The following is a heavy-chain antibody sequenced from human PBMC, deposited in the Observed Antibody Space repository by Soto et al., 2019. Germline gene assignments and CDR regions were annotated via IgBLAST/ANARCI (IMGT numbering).Heavy chain of an antibody. CDR3: AREVPSGMDV. Sequence: QVQLVQSGAEVKKPGASARLSCKASGYTFTSYYIHWVRQAPGEGLERMGMLNPRTDSTNYAQKFQGRVTLNRDTATSTVYMDLISLKSEDTAMYYCAREVPSGMDVWGQGTTVTVSS. V-gene: IGHV1-46*01. CDR2: LNPRTDST. J-gene: IGHJ6*02. CDR1: GYTFTSYY.